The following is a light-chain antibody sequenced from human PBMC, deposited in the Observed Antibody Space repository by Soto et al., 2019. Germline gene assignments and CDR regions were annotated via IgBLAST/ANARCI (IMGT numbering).Light chain of an antibody. V-gene: IGKV2-28*01. Sequence: DIVMTQSPLSLPVTPGEPASISCRSSQSLLHSNGYNYLDWYRQKPGQSPQLLIYLGSNRASGVPDRFSGSGSGTDFTLKISRVEAEDVGVYYCMQPLQSWTFGQGTKVEIK. J-gene: IGKJ1*01. CDR1: QSLLHSNGYNY. CDR2: LGS. CDR3: MQPLQSWT.